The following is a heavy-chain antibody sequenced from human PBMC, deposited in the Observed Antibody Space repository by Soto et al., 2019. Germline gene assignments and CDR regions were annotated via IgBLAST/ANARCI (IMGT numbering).Heavy chain of an antibody. Sequence: GSVQVSCKVYGYALTELSMHWVRQAPGKGLEWMGGFDPEDGETIYAQKFQGRVTMTEDTSTDTAYMELSSLRSEDTAVYYCPTETGDYWGQRTLVPVPS. V-gene: IGHV1-24*01. CDR2: FDPEDGET. J-gene: IGHJ4*02. CDR3: PTETGDY. CDR1: GYALTELS.